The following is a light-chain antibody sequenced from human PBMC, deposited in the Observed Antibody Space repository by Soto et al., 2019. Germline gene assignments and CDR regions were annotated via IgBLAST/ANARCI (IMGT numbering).Light chain of an antibody. CDR3: QQYGSSPPIT. V-gene: IGKV3-20*01. CDR1: QSVSSSY. CDR2: GAS. J-gene: IGKJ5*01. Sequence: EILLTQSPGTLSLSPGERATLSCWASQSVSSSYLAWYQQKPGQAPRLLIYGASSRATGIPDRFSGSGSGTDFTLTISRLETEDFAVYYCQQYGSSPPITFGHGTRLEIK.